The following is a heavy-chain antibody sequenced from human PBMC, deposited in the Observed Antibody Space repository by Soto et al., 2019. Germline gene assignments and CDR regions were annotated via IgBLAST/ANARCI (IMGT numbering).Heavy chain of an antibody. CDR2: ISSSSSYI. Sequence: GGSLRLSCAASGFTFSSYSMNWVRQAPGKGLEWVSSISSSSSYIYYADSVKGRFTISRDNAKNSLSLQMNSLRAEDTAVYYCARGLFGTTAGLDYWGQGTLVTVSS. D-gene: IGHD3-16*01. CDR1: GFTFSSYS. J-gene: IGHJ4*02. V-gene: IGHV3-21*01. CDR3: ARGLFGTTAGLDY.